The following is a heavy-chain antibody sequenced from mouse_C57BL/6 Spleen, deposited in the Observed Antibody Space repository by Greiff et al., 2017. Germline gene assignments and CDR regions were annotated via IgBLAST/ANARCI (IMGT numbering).Heavy chain of an antibody. CDR3: ARRRLGEGFDY. CDR1: GYTFTSYG. D-gene: IGHD4-1*01. Sequence: VQLQQSGAELVRPGASVKLSCKASGYTFTSYGISWVKQSTGQGLEWIGEIYPRSGNTYYNEKFKGKATLTADKSSSTAYMELRSLTSEDSAVYFCARRRLGEGFDYWGQGTTLTVSS. J-gene: IGHJ2*01. V-gene: IGHV1-81*01. CDR2: IYPRSGNT.